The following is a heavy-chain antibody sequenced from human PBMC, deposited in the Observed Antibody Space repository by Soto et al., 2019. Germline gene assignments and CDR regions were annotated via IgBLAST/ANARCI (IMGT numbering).Heavy chain of an antibody. CDR3: AHVPPYCSSTSCYAEYFQH. CDR1: GFSLSTSGVG. J-gene: IGHJ1*01. Sequence: QITLKESGPTLVKPTQTLTLTCTFSGFSLSTSGVGVGWIRQPPGKALEWLALIYWDDDKRYSPSLKSRLTITKDTSKTPVVLTMTNMDPVDTATYYCAHVPPYCSSTSCYAEYFQHWGQGTLVTVSS. D-gene: IGHD2-2*01. CDR2: IYWDDDK. V-gene: IGHV2-5*02.